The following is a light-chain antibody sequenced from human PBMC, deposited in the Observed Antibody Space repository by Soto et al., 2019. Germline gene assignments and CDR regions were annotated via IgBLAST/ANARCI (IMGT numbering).Light chain of an antibody. J-gene: IGLJ2*01. CDR3: CSYAGGTSVV. V-gene: IGLV2-23*01. Sequence: QSALTQPASVSGSPGQSITISCTGTSSDVGSYNLVSWYQQHPGKAPKLMIYEDIERPSGVSNRFSGSKSGNTASLTISGLQTEDEADYYCCSYAGGTSVVFGGGPKVTVL. CDR1: SSDVGSYNL. CDR2: EDI.